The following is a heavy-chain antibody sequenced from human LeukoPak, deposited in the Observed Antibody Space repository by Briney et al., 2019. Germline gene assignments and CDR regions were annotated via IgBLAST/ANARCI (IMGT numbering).Heavy chain of an antibody. CDR1: GFTVSSNE. J-gene: IGHJ5*02. D-gene: IGHD3-22*01. CDR3: AKEEYYYDSSGINWFDP. CDR2: ISGSGGST. Sequence: GGSLRLSCAASGFTVSSNEMSWVRQAPGKGLEWVSAISGSGGSTYYADSVKGRFTISRDNSKNTLYLQMNSLRAEDTAVYYCAKEEYYYDSSGINWFDPWGQGTLVTVSS. V-gene: IGHV3-23*01.